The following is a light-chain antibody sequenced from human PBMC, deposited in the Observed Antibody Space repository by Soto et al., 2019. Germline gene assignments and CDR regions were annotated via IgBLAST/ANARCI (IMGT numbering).Light chain of an antibody. J-gene: IGKJ1*01. Sequence: DIVMTQSPLSLPVTPGEPASISCRSSQSLLHSNGYNYLDWYLQKPGQSPQLLIYLGSNRASGVPDRFSGSGSGTDFRLRMSRVEAEDAGGYYGMEDPQTHRTSGQGTKVDI. CDR3: MEDPQTHRT. CDR2: LGS. V-gene: IGKV2-28*01. CDR1: QSLLHSNGYNY.